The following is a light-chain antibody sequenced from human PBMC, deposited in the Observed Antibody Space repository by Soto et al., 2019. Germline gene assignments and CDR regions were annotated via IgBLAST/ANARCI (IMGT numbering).Light chain of an antibody. Sequence: EIVMTQSPATLSVSPGKRATLSCRASQSVYSNLAWYQHKPRQAPRLLIYGTSTRATGIPARFSGSGSGTEFTLTINSPQSEDFAIYYCQQYNNWPNTFGQGTKLEIK. CDR3: QQYNNWPNT. CDR2: GTS. J-gene: IGKJ2*01. V-gene: IGKV3D-15*01. CDR1: QSVYSN.